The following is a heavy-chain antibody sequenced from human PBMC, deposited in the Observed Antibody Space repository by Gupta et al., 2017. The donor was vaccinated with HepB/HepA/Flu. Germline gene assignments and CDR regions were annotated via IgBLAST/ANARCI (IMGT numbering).Heavy chain of an antibody. CDR1: GFTFSSEA. CDR3: LKDPSWESGS. CDR2: IESNGVKT. J-gene: IGHJ1*01. V-gene: IGHV3-23*01. Sequence: EVQLLESGGGLVQPGGSLRLSCAASGFTFSSEAMTWVRQAPGKGLEWISHIESNGVKTFYADSVKGRFTISRDNSKNTVSLEMNSLRVEDTALYFCLKDPSWESGSWGQGTLVTVSS. D-gene: IGHD6-13*01.